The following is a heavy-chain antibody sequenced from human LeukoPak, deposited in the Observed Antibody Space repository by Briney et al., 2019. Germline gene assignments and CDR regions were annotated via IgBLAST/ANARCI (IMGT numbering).Heavy chain of an antibody. V-gene: IGHV3-74*01. CDR2: MNSDGSST. CDR3: ARDWIGAFDY. CDR1: GFIFSNYW. Sequence: PGGSLRLSCAASGFIFSNYWMHWVRQAPGKGLVWVSRMNSDGSSTSYADSVKGRFTISRDNAKNTLYLQMNSLRAEDTAVYYCARDWIGAFDYWGQGTLVTVSS. J-gene: IGHJ4*02. D-gene: IGHD1-1*01.